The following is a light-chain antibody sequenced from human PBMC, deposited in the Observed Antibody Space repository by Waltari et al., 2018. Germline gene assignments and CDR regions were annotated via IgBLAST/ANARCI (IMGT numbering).Light chain of an antibody. CDR2: GIS. CDR1: QSVGSS. Sequence: EILLTQSPGTLSLSPGERATLSCRASQSVGSSLAWYHQKHCQHPRLRIYGISNRATGIPYRFSGGGSGTDFSLSISRLEPEDVLVYYCQHYVSLPVTFGQGTKVEIQ. CDR3: QHYVSLPVT. J-gene: IGKJ1*01. V-gene: IGKV3-20*01.